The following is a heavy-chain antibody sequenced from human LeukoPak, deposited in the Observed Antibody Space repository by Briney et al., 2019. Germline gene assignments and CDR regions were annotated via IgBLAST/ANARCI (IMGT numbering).Heavy chain of an antibody. CDR1: GFTFSSYS. J-gene: IGHJ4*02. V-gene: IGHV3-21*01. CDR2: ISSSSSYI. Sequence: GGSLRLSCAASGFTFSSYSMNWVRQAPGKGLEWVSSISSSSSYIYYADSVKGRFTISRDNAKNSLYLQMNSLRAEDTSVCYCARSSAPLQVGDFDYWGQGTLVTVSS. D-gene: IGHD1-26*01. CDR3: ARSSAPLQVGDFDY.